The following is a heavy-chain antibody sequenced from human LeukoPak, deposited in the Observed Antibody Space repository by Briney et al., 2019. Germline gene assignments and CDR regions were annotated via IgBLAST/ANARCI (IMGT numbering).Heavy chain of an antibody. CDR1: GGSISSGGYY. D-gene: IGHD6-13*01. Sequence: SETLSLTCTVSGGSISSGGYYWSWIRQHPGKGLEWIGYIYYSGSTYYNASLKSRVTISVDTSKNQFSLKLSSVTAADTAVYYCARGDSSWNAFDIWGQGTMLTVSS. CDR2: IYYSGST. V-gene: IGHV4-31*03. J-gene: IGHJ3*02. CDR3: ARGDSSWNAFDI.